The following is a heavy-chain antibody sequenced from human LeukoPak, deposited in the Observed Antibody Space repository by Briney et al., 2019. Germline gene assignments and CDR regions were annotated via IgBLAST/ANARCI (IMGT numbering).Heavy chain of an antibody. D-gene: IGHD6-19*01. V-gene: IGHV3-30-3*01. J-gene: IGHJ4*02. CDR1: GFTFSSYA. CDR2: ISYDGSNK. Sequence: PGRSLRLSCAASGFTFSSYAMHWVRQAPGKGLEWVAVISYDGSNKYYADSVKGRFTISRDNSKNTLYLQMNSLRAEDTAVYYCAKGSYSSGWYGFDYWGQGTLVTVSS. CDR3: AKGSYSSGWYGFDY.